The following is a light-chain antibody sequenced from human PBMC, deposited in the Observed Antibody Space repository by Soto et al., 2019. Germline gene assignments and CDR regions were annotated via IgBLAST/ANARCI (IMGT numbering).Light chain of an antibody. CDR2: GAS. CDR3: QQYGSSPIT. Sequence: EIVLTQSPGTLSLSPGERATLSCRASHSVISSYLARYQQKPGQAPKILIYGASSRATGIPDRFSGSGSGTDFTLTINRLEPEDFAVYYCQQYGSSPITFGQGTRLEIK. V-gene: IGKV3-20*01. J-gene: IGKJ5*01. CDR1: HSVISSY.